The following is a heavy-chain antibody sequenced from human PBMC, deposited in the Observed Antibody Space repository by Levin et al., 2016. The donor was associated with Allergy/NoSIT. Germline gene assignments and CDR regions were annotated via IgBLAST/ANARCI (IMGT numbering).Heavy chain of an antibody. J-gene: IGHJ4*02. CDR1: GGSISSYY. CDR3: ARALPKGLRLRGAVFDY. V-gene: IGHV4-59*01. Sequence: GSLRLSCTVSGGSISSYYWSWIRQPPGKGLEWIGYIYYSGSTNYNPSLKSRVTISVDTSKNQFSLKLSSVTAADTAVYYCARALPKGLRLRGAVFDYWGQGTLVTVSS. D-gene: IGHD5-12*01. CDR2: IYYSGST.